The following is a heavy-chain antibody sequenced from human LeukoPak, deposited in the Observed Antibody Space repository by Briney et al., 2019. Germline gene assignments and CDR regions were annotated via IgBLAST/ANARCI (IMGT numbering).Heavy chain of an antibody. CDR1: GGTFSSYA. D-gene: IGHD5-12*01. CDR3: ARAWRGIVATIGVI. Sequence: GASVKVSCKASGGTFSSYAISWVRQAPGQGLEWMGWIIPIFGTANYAQKFQGRVTITADESTSTAYMELSSLRSEDTAVYYCARAWRGIVATIGVIWGQGTLVTVSS. CDR2: IIPIFGTA. V-gene: IGHV1-69*13. J-gene: IGHJ4*02.